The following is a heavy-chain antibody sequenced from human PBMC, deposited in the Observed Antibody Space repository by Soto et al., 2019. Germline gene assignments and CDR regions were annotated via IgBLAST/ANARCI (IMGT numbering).Heavy chain of an antibody. CDR2: INAGNGNT. CDR1: GYSFPTYA. J-gene: IGHJ4*02. Sequence: ASVKVSCKTSGYSFPTYAMHWVRQAPGQRLEWMGWINAGNGNTKYSQKFQGRVTITRDTSASIAYMELSSLESDDTAVYYCARGSTSSWPFDYWGRGTLVTVSS. CDR3: ARGSTSSWPFDY. V-gene: IGHV1-3*01. D-gene: IGHD6-13*01.